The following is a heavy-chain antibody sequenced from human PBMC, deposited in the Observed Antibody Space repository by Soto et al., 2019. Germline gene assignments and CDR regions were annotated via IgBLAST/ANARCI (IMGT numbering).Heavy chain of an antibody. Sequence: SQTLSLTCAISGDSVSSNSAAWNWIRQSPSRGLEWLGRTYYRSKWYNDYAVSVKSRITINPDTSKNQFSLQLNSVTPEDTAVYYCARDSPPGGRFLEWLLGDAFDIWGQGTMVTV. D-gene: IGHD3-3*01. CDR1: GDSVSSNSAA. CDR2: TYYRSKWYN. CDR3: ARDSPPGGRFLEWLLGDAFDI. J-gene: IGHJ3*02. V-gene: IGHV6-1*01.